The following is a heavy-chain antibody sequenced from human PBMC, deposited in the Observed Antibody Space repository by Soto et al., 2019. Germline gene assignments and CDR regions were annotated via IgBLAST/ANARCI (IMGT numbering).Heavy chain of an antibody. Sequence: XETLSLTCTVSGCSISSYYWSWIRQPAGKGLEWIGRIYTSGSTNYNPSLKSRVTMSVDTSKNQFSLKLSSVTAADTAVYYCARDLPTSARGWFDHWGQGTLVTVSS. CDR3: ARDLPTSARGWFDH. V-gene: IGHV4-4*07. J-gene: IGHJ5*02. CDR2: IYTSGST. CDR1: GCSISSYY.